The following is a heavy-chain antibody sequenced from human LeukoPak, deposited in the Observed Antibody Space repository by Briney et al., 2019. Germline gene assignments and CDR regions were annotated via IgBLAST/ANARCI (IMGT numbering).Heavy chain of an antibody. CDR2: ISSSSSTI. J-gene: IGHJ3*02. Sequence: GGSLRLSCAASGFTFSSYSMNWVRQAPGKGLEWVSSISSSSSTIYYADSVKGRFTISRDDAKNSLYLQMNSLRAEDTAVYYCARGSSGVAVAGKPLDAFDIWGQGTMVTVSS. V-gene: IGHV3-48*01. D-gene: IGHD6-19*01. CDR1: GFTFSSYS. CDR3: ARGSSGVAVAGKPLDAFDI.